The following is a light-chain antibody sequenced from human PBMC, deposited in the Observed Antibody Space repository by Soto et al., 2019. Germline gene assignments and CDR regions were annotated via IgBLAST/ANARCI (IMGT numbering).Light chain of an antibody. CDR2: GAS. Sequence: EIVLTQSPGTLSLSPGERAGLSCRASQSVSSTYLAWYQQKPGQAPRLLIYGASSRATGIPDRVSGSGSGTDFTLTISRLEPGDSAVYYCQQYGTSPVTFGQRTKVDIK. CDR3: QQYGTSPVT. CDR1: QSVSSTY. J-gene: IGKJ1*01. V-gene: IGKV3-20*01.